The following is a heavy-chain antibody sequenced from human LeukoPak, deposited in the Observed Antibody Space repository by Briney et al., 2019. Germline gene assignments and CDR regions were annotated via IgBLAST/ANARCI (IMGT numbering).Heavy chain of an antibody. J-gene: IGHJ4*02. Sequence: GGSLRLSCAASGFTFSSYGMHWVRQAPGKGLEWVAVIWYDGSNKYYADSVKGRFTISRDNSKNTLYLQMNSLRAEDTAAYYCARDLQGETGDYWGQGTLVTVSS. V-gene: IGHV3-33*01. CDR1: GFTFSSYG. CDR3: ARDLQGETGDY. D-gene: IGHD3-10*01. CDR2: IWYDGSNK.